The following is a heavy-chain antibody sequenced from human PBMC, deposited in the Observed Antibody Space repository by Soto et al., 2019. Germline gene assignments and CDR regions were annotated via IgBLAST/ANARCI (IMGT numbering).Heavy chain of an antibody. CDR2: ISSSGNTI. Sequence: EVQLVESGGGLVQPGGSLRLSCAASGFTFTSYSMNWVRQAPGKGLEWVSYISSSGNTIYYADAVKGRFTISRDNAKNSLYLQMNSLRDEDKAVYNCPTGIRYYDSSNFYHFDSWGQGSLVTVYS. CDR3: PTGIRYYDSSNFYHFDS. D-gene: IGHD3-22*01. J-gene: IGHJ4*02. CDR1: GFTFTSYS. V-gene: IGHV3-48*02.